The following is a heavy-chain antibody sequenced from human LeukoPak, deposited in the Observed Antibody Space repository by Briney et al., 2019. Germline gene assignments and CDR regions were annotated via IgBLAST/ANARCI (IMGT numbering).Heavy chain of an antibody. V-gene: IGHV2-70*04. CDR1: GFSLSTSGMR. Sequence: SGPALVKPTQTLTLTCTFSGFSLSTSGMRVSWIRQPPGKALEWLARIDWDDDKFYSTSLKTRLTISKDTSKNQVVLTMTNMDPVGTATYYCARIREGSSWLDYWGQGTLVTVSS. D-gene: IGHD6-13*01. CDR2: IDWDDDK. CDR3: ARIREGSSWLDY. J-gene: IGHJ4*02.